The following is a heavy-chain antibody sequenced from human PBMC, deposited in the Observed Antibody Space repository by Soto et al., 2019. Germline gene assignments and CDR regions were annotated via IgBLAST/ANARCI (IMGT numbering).Heavy chain of an antibody. V-gene: IGHV1-46*01. CDR3: ARDRVEGYDFWSGYFIPRSDAFDI. CDR2: INPSGGST. D-gene: IGHD3-3*01. CDR1: GYTFTSYY. Sequence: EASVKVSCKASGYTFTSYYMHWVRQAPGQGLEWMGIINPSGGSTSYAQKFQGRVTMTRDTSTSTVYMELSSLRSEDTAVYYCARDRVEGYDFWSGYFIPRSDAFDIWGQGTMVTVSS. J-gene: IGHJ3*02.